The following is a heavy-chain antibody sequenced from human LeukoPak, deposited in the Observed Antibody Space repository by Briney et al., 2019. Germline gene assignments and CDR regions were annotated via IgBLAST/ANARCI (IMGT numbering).Heavy chain of an antibody. Sequence: GASVKVSCKPSGYTFTSYYMHWVRQAPGQRLEWMGIINPSGGSTSYAQKFQGRVTMTRDTSTSTAYMELSSLRSEDTAVYYCARASYDFWSGYSRSWYFDLWGRGTLVTVSS. D-gene: IGHD3-3*01. J-gene: IGHJ2*01. CDR2: INPSGGST. V-gene: IGHV1-46*01. CDR1: GYTFTSYY. CDR3: ARASYDFWSGYSRSWYFDL.